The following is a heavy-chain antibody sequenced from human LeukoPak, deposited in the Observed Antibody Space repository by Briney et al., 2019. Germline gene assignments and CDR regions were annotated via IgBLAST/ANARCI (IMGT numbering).Heavy chain of an antibody. V-gene: IGHV3-23*01. Sequence: TGGSLRLSCAASGFTFSSYDMGWVRQAPGKGLEWVSAISDSGTRTYFADSVKGRFTIPRDNFKNTLHLHMNSLRAEDTAVYYCAKDSRRTSGWYYFDYWGQGTLVTVSS. CDR3: AKDSRRTSGWYYFDY. D-gene: IGHD6-19*01. CDR1: GFTFSSYD. J-gene: IGHJ4*02. CDR2: ISDSGTRT.